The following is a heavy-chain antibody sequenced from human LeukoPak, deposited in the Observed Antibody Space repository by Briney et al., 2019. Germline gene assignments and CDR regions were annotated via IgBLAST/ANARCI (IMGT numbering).Heavy chain of an antibody. D-gene: IGHD1-26*01. J-gene: IGHJ6*02. Sequence: GASVKVSCKASGYTFTGYYMHWVRQAPGQGLEWMGRVNPNNDGTYYTQKFQGRVTITRDTSINTAYMELTRLTFDDTAVYCCARGSIVGATRGYYYYYGMDVWGQGTTVTVSS. CDR1: GYTFTGYY. CDR2: VNPNNDGT. CDR3: ARGSIVGATRGYYYYYGMDV. V-gene: IGHV1-2*06.